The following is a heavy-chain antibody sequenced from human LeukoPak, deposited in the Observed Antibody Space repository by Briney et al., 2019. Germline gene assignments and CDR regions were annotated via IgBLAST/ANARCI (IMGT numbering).Heavy chain of an antibody. Sequence: GASVKLSCKASGYTFTSYGISWVRQAPGQGLEWVGWISAYNDRTNYAQKLPRRVTMNPDTSPSKAYMELRSLRSDDTALYYCAISSYDPGDWLRWTFDYWGQGTLVTVSS. CDR2: ISAYNDRT. V-gene: IGHV1-18*04. D-gene: IGHD3-9*01. CDR3: AISSYDPGDWLRWTFDY. CDR1: GYTFTSYG. J-gene: IGHJ4*02.